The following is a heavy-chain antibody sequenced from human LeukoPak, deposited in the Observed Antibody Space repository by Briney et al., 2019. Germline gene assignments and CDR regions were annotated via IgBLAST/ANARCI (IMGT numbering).Heavy chain of an antibody. CDR1: GYTFSGYY. V-gene: IGHV1-69*13. D-gene: IGHD6-6*01. CDR3: ARDEKRIAARPIAFDI. Sequence: ASVKVSCKASGYTFSGYYIHWVRQAPGQGLEWMGGIIPIFGTANYAQKFQGRVTITADESTSTAYMELSSLRSEDTAVYYCARDEKRIAARPIAFDIWGQGTMVTVSS. CDR2: IIPIFGTA. J-gene: IGHJ3*02.